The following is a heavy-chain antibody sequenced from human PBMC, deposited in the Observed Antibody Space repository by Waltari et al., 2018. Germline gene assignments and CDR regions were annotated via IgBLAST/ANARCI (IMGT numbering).Heavy chain of an antibody. J-gene: IGHJ6*02. CDR2: ISYDGSNK. Sequence: QVQLVESGGCLVQPGRSLRLSCAASGFPFSSYAMPWVRPAPGKGLAWVAVISYDGSNKDYADSVKGRFTISRDNSKNTLYLQMNSLRAEDTAVYYCARAKEMATISYYYGMDVWGQGTTVTVSS. CDR3: ARAKEMATISYYYGMDV. V-gene: IGHV3-30-3*01. D-gene: IGHD5-12*01. CDR1: GFPFSSYA.